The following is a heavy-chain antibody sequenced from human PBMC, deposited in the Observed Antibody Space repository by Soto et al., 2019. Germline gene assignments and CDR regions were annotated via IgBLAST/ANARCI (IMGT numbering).Heavy chain of an antibody. V-gene: IGHV3-33*01. J-gene: IGHJ4*02. CDR1: GFTFSNYG. CDR3: ASDQGSY. CDR2: IWYDGSNK. D-gene: IGHD3-10*01. Sequence: QVQLVESGGGAVQPGRSLRLSCVASGFTFSNYGMHWVRQAPGKGLEWVAVIWYDGSNKLYADSVKGRFTISRDNSMNTLYLQVNSLRAEDTAGDYCASDQGSYWGQGTLDTVSS.